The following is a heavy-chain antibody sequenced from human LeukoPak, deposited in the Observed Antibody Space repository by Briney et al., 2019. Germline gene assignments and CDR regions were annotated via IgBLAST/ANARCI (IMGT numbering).Heavy chain of an antibody. V-gene: IGHV1-2*02. CDR2: INPNSGGT. CDR3: ARGLQIQLWSVYFDY. Sequence: GASVKVSCKASGYTFTGYYMHWVRQAPGQGLEWMGWINPNSGGTNYAQKFQGRVTMTRDTSISTAYMELSRLRSDDTAVYYCARGLQIQLWSVYFDYWGQGTLVTVSS. D-gene: IGHD5-18*01. J-gene: IGHJ4*02. CDR1: GYTFTGYY.